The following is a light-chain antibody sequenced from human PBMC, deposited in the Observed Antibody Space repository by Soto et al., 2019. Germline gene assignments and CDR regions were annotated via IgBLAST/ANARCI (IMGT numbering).Light chain of an antibody. V-gene: IGKV3-11*01. CDR2: DAS. J-gene: IGKJ2*01. CDR1: QSVSSR. Sequence: EIVLTQSPATLSLSPGERATLSCRASQSVSSRLAWYQQKPGQPPRLLIYDASNRATGIPARFSGSGSGTDFTLTISSLEPEDFAVYYCQQRSNWPRTFGKGTKLEIK. CDR3: QQRSNWPRT.